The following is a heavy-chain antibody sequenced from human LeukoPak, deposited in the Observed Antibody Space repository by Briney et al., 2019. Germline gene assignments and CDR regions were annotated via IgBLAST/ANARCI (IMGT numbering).Heavy chain of an antibody. CDR1: GYTFTGYY. CDR3: ARDERLWFGEQEGYYFDY. D-gene: IGHD3-10*01. J-gene: IGHJ4*02. Sequence: ASVKVSCKASGYTFTGYYMHWVRQAPGQGLEWMGWINPNSGGTNYAQKFQGRVTMTRDTSISTAYMELSRLRSDDTAAYYCARDERLWFGEQEGYYFDYWGQGTLVTVSS. V-gene: IGHV1-2*02. CDR2: INPNSGGT.